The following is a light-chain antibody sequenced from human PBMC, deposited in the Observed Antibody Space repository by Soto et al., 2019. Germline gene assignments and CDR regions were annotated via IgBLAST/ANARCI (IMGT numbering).Light chain of an antibody. V-gene: IGLV3-1*01. Sequence: SYELTQPPSVSVSPGQTASITCAGDKLGDKYACWYQQRPGQSPVLVIYQDRKRPSGIPERFSGANSGNTATLTISGTQAMDEADYYCQAWDSSKLVFGGGTKLTVL. J-gene: IGLJ2*01. CDR3: QAWDSSKLV. CDR1: KLGDKY. CDR2: QDR.